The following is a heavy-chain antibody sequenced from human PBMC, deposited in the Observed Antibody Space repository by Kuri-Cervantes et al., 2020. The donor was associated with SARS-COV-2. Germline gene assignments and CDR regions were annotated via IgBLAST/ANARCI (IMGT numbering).Heavy chain of an antibody. CDR1: GGSISSSSYY. V-gene: IGHV4-39*07. CDR2: IYYSGST. CDR3: ARARDWFDP. Sequence: SETLSLTCTVPGGSISSSSYYWGWIRQPPGKGLEWIGSIYYSGSTYYNPSLKSRVTISVDTSKNQFSLKLSSVTAADTAVYYCARARDWFDPWGQGTLVPSPQ. J-gene: IGHJ5*02.